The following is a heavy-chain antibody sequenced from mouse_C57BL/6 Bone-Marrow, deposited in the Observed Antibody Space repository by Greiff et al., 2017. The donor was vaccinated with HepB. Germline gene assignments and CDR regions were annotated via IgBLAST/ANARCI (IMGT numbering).Heavy chain of an antibody. Sequence: VQLQQPGAELVKPGASVKLSCKASGYTFTSYWMHWVKQRPGRGLEWIGRIDPNSGGTKYNEKFKSKATLTVDKPSSTAYMQLSSLTSEDTAVEYCARSGVLRSDYVDYWGEGATLTVSS. J-gene: IGHJ2*01. CDR1: GYTFTSYW. V-gene: IGHV1-72*01. CDR3: ARSGVLRSDYVDY. CDR2: IDPNSGGT. D-gene: IGHD1-1*01.